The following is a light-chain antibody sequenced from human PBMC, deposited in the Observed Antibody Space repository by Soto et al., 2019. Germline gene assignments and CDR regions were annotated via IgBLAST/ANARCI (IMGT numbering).Light chain of an antibody. Sequence: QSALTQPASVSGSPGQSITISCTGTSRDVGGYNYVSWYQQHPGKAPRLMIYGVSKRPSGVPDRFSGSKSGNTASLTVSGLQAEDEGDYYCSSYAGSNNYVVFGGGTKLTVL. V-gene: IGLV2-8*01. CDR1: SRDVGGYNY. CDR3: SSYAGSNNYVV. CDR2: GVS. J-gene: IGLJ2*01.